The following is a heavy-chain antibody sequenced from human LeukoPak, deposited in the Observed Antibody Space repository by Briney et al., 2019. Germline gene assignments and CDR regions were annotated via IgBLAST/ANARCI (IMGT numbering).Heavy chain of an antibody. V-gene: IGHV4-59*01. J-gene: IGHJ5*02. CDR3: ARVYWSGYYLHWFDP. Sequence: SETLSLTCTVSGGSISSYYWSWIRQPPGKGLEWFGYIYYSGSTNYNPSLKSRVTISVDTSKNQFSLKLSSVTAADTAVYYCARVYWSGYYLHWFDPWGQGTLVTVSS. CDR2: IYYSGST. D-gene: IGHD3-3*01. CDR1: GGSISSYY.